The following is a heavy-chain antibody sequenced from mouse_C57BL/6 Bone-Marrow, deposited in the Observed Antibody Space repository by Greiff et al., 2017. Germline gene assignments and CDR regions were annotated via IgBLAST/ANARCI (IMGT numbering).Heavy chain of an antibody. CDR3: ARDAHDGYDVGYAMDY. V-gene: IGHV7-1*01. CDR2: SRNKANDYTT. Sequence: EVQGVESGGGLVQSGRSLRLSCATSGFTFSDFYMEWVRQAPGKGLEWIAASRNKANDYTTEYSGSVKGRFIVSRDTSQSILYLQMNALRAEDTAIYYCARDAHDGYDVGYAMDYWGQGTSVTVSS. D-gene: IGHD2-2*01. CDR1: GFTFSDFY. J-gene: IGHJ4*01.